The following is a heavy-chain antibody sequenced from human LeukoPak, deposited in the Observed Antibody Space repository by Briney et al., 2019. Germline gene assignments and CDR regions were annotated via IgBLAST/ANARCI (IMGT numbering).Heavy chain of an antibody. CDR1: GGSISSSSYY. CDR2: IYYSGST. V-gene: IGHV4-39*07. J-gene: IGHJ5*02. D-gene: IGHD1-26*01. CDR3: ARDPSGSYYAYNWFDP. Sequence: SETLSLTCTVSGGSISSSSYYWGWIRQPPGKGLEWIGSIYYSGSTYYNPSLKSRVTISVDTSKNQFSLKLSSVTAADTAVYYCARDPSGSYYAYNWFDPWGQGTLVTVSS.